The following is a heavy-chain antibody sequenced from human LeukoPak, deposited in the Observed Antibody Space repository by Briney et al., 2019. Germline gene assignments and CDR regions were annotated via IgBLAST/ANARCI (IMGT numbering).Heavy chain of an antibody. V-gene: IGHV4-59*06. CDR2: IDYSGST. CDR3: ARDMTYGSGTFAVEWYYGMDG. CDR1: GGSITGYY. D-gene: IGHD3-10*01. Sequence: SETLSLTCTVSGGSITGYYWTWIRQHPGKGLEWIGYIDYSGSTHYNPSLESRVTMSLDTSKNQFSLNLSSVTAADTAVYYCARDMTYGSGTFAVEWYYGMDGWGQGTTVTVSS. J-gene: IGHJ6*02.